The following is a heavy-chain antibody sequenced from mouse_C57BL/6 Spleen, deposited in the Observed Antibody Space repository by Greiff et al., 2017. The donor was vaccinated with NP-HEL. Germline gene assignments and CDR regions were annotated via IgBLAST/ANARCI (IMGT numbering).Heavy chain of an antibody. Sequence: VQLQESGAELVRPGASVKLSCKASGYTFTDYYINWVKQRPGQGLEWIARIYPGSGNTYYNEKFKGKATLTAAKSSRTAYMQLSSLTSEDSAVYFCARGGSIYNYAMDYWGQGTSVTVSS. CDR3: ARGGSIYNYAMDY. V-gene: IGHV1-76*01. J-gene: IGHJ4*01. CDR2: IYPGSGNT. CDR1: GYTFTDYY. D-gene: IGHD1-1*01.